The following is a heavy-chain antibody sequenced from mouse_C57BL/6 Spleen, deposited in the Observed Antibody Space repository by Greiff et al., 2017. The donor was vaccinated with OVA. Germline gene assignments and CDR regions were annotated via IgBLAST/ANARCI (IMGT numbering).Heavy chain of an antibody. Sequence: QVQLLQPGAELVKPGASVKLSCKASGYTFPSYWMQWVKQRPGQGLEWIGEIDPSDSYTNYNQKFKGKATLTVDTSSSTAYMQLSSLTSEDSAVYYCARRMYYGSSYDWYFDVWGTGTTVTVSS. J-gene: IGHJ1*03. CDR3: ARRMYYGSSYDWYFDV. D-gene: IGHD1-1*01. CDR2: IDPSDSYT. CDR1: GYTFPSYW. V-gene: IGHV1-50*01.